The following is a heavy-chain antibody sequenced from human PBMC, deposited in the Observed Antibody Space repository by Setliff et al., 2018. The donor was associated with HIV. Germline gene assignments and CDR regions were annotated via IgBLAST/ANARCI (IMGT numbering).Heavy chain of an antibody. CDR3: ARARRDSYDRGRRNHYYIDV. Sequence: ASVKVSCKASGYTFTDYYIHWVRQATGQGLEWMGWMNPNSGNTGYAQKFQGRVTMTRDTSISTAYMELNNLKFEGTAVYYCARARRDSYDRGRRNHYYIDVWGKGTTVTVSS. CDR1: GYTFTDYY. D-gene: IGHD3-22*01. J-gene: IGHJ6*03. V-gene: IGHV1-8*02. CDR2: MNPNSGNT.